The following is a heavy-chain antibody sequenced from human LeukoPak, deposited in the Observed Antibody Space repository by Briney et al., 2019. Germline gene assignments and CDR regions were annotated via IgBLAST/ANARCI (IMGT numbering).Heavy chain of an antibody. J-gene: IGHJ1*01. V-gene: IGHV3-7*05. CDR1: GFTFSSYW. Sequence: GGSLRLSCVASGFTFSSYWMAWVRQAPGKGLEWMANIKQDGSEKYYADSVRGRFTISRDNSKSTLYLQMNSLRAEDTALYYCTGSYYYEYFQHWGQGTLVTVSS. CDR3: TGSYYYEYFQH. D-gene: IGHD3-22*01. CDR2: IKQDGSEK.